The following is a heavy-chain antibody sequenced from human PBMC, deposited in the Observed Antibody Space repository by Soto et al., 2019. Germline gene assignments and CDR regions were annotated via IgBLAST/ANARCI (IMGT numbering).Heavy chain of an antibody. J-gene: IGHJ4*02. V-gene: IGHV3-30-3*01. CDR2: ISYDGNKK. D-gene: IGHD6-19*01. Sequence: QVQLVESGGGVVQPGKSLRLSCAASGFTLSSYSMHWVRQAPGKGLEWVGVISYDGNKKYYGDSVKGRFSISRDSSKNTVNLQMNSLRPGYTAVYFFARSTVVAGCDSWGQGTLVTVSS. CDR1: GFTLSSYS. CDR3: ARSTVVAGCDS.